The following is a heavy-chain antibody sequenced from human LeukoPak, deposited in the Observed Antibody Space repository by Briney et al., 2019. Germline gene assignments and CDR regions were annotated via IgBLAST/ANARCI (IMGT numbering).Heavy chain of an antibody. V-gene: IGHV4-59*01. D-gene: IGHD3-22*01. CDR2: IYYSGST. CDR3: AKDQDYYDSSGYLGY. CDR1: GGPISSYY. Sequence: PSETLSLTCTVSGGPISSYYWSWIRQPPGKGLEWIGYIYYSGSTNYNPSLKSRVTISVDTSKNQFSLKLSSVTAADTAVYYCAKDQDYYDSSGYLGYWGQGTLVTVSS. J-gene: IGHJ4*02.